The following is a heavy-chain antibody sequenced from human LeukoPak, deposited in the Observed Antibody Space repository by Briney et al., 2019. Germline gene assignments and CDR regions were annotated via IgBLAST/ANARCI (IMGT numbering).Heavy chain of an antibody. CDR2: PHYSGIT. Sequence: SQTLSLTCTVSGGSFSGGDYYWSWIRPPPGKGLEWIGHPHYSGITYYPPSLQSRLTIYIAKYKNHFSLRLSTVTAADVDCCHCARARAYSSSWYYFYYWGQGTLGTASS. CDR1: GGSFSGGDYY. D-gene: IGHD6-13*01. V-gene: IGHV4-30-4*08. CDR3: ARARAYSSSWYYFYY. J-gene: IGHJ4*02.